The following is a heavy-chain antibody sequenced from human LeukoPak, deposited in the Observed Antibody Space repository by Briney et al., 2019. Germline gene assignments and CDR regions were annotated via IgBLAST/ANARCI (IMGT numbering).Heavy chain of an antibody. CDR2: IKQDGSEK. CDR1: GFTFSNYW. Sequence: GGSLRLSCAASGFTFSNYWMSWVRQAPGKGPEWVANIKQDGSEKYYVDSVKGRFAIFRDNAKNSLYLQMNSLRAEDLAVYYCARARYCSGTSCYFDYWGQGTLVTVSS. V-gene: IGHV3-7*01. J-gene: IGHJ4*02. D-gene: IGHD2-15*01. CDR3: ARARYCSGTSCYFDY.